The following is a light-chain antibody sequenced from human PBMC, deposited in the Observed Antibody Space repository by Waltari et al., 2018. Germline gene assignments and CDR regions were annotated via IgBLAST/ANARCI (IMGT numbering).Light chain of an antibody. CDR2: EVS. CDR1: NRDVGGCNY. V-gene: IGLV2-8*01. CDR3: SSYAGSNNLV. Sequence: QSALPRPPPASGSPGQSVTIACAGTNRDVGGCNYLSWYQQHPGKAPKLMIYEVSKRPSGVPDRFSGSKSGNTASLTVSGLQAEDEADYYCSSYAGSNNLVFGGGTKLTVL. J-gene: IGLJ2*01.